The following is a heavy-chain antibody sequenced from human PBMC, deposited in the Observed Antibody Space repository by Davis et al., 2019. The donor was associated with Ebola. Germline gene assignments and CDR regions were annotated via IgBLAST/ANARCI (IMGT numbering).Heavy chain of an antibody. CDR3: ARMVLVVYAPDDAFDI. Sequence: GESLKISCKGSGYSFTSYWIGWVRQMPGKGLEWMGIIYPGDSDTRYSPSFQGQVTISADKSIRTAYLQWSSLKASDTAMYYCARMVLVVYAPDDAFDIWGQGTMVTVSS. J-gene: IGHJ3*02. CDR2: IYPGDSDT. V-gene: IGHV5-51*01. CDR1: GYSFTSYW. D-gene: IGHD2-8*02.